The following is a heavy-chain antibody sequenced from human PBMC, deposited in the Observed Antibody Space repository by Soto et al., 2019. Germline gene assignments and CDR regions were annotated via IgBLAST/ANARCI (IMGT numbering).Heavy chain of an antibody. D-gene: IGHD1-26*01. J-gene: IGHJ4*02. Sequence: QVQLQESGPGLVKPSQTLSLTCTVSGGSISSGDYYWSWIRQPPGKGLEWIGYIYYTGSTYYNPSLKSXXTXSXXTSKKQFSLKLSSVTAADTAVYYCAYSGSSIIFDYWGQGTLLTVSS. CDR1: GGSISSGDYY. CDR2: IYYTGST. CDR3: AYSGSSIIFDY. V-gene: IGHV4-30-4*01.